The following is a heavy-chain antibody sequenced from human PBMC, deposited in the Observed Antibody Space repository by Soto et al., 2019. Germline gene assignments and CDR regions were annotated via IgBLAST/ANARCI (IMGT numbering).Heavy chain of an antibody. CDR3: AIETGRGLGYCSGGSCYSPWFDP. Sequence: PSQTLSLTCAISGDSASSNSAAWNWIRQSPSRGLEWLGRTYYRSKWYNDYAVSVKSRITINPDTSKNQFPLQLNSVTPEDTAVYYCAIETGRGLGYCSGGSCYSPWFDPWGQGTLVTVSS. V-gene: IGHV6-1*01. D-gene: IGHD2-15*01. CDR1: GDSASSNSAA. CDR2: TYYRSKWYN. J-gene: IGHJ5*02.